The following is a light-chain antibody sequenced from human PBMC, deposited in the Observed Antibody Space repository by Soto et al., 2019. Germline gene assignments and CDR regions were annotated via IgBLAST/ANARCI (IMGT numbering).Light chain of an antibody. Sequence: QSALTQPASVSGSPGQSITISCTGTSSDVGDYNYVSWYQQHPGKAPKLMIYDVSNRPSGVSNRFSGSKSGNTASLTISGLQAEDVADYYCSSYTSSTTVVFGGGTKLTVL. CDR3: SSYTSSTTVV. J-gene: IGLJ2*01. CDR1: SSDVGDYNY. CDR2: DVS. V-gene: IGLV2-14*01.